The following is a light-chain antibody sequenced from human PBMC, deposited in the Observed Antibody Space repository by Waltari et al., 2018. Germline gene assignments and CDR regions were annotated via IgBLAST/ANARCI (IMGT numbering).Light chain of an antibody. V-gene: IGKV3-15*01. Sequence: IVMTQSPATLSVSPGERATLSCRASQRVSSNLAWYQQRPGRAPRLLIYAASARATGIPARFSGSGSGTEFTLTISSLQSEDFAIYFCQQYDNWPLTFGQGTKLEIK. CDR1: QRVSSN. CDR3: QQYDNWPLT. J-gene: IGKJ2*01. CDR2: AAS.